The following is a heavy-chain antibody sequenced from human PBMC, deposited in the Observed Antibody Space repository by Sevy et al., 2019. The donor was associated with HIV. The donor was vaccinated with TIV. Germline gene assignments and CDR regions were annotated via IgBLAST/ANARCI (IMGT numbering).Heavy chain of an antibody. V-gene: IGHV3-20*04. J-gene: IGHJ4*02. CDR2: INWIGGST. CDR1: GFTFDDYG. D-gene: IGHD3-22*01. CDR3: ARESPSSYYDSSGYYLDY. Sequence: GGSLRLSCAASGFTFDDYGMSWVRQAPGKGLEWVSGINWIGGSTGYADSVKGRFTISRDNAKNSLYLQMNSLRAEDTDLYYCARESPSSYYDSSGYYLDYWGQGTLVTVSS.